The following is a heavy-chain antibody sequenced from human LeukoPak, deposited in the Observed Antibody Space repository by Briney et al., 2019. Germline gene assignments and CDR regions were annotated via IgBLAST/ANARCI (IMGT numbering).Heavy chain of an antibody. CDR3: AGEDNSSGYRPFDI. V-gene: IGHV1-2*06. CDR2: INPNNGGT. Sequence: ASVKVSCKASGYTFSGYYIHWVRQAPGQGLEWMGRINPNNGGTNYAQKFQGRVTMTRDMSMSTAYMELSRLRSDDTAVYYCAGEDNSSGYRPFDIWGQRTMVTVPS. J-gene: IGHJ3*02. D-gene: IGHD3-22*01. CDR1: GYTFSGYY.